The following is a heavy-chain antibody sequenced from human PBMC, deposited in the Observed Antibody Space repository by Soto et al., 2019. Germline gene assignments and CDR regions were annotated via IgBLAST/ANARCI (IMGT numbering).Heavy chain of an antibody. D-gene: IGHD2-15*01. Sequence: PGGSLRLSCAASGFTFSSYGMHWVRQAPGKGLEWVAVISYDGSNKYYADSVKGRFTISRDNSKNTLYLQMNSLRAEDTAVYYCAKVAEYCSGGSCSYFDYWGQGTLVTVSS. CDR2: ISYDGSNK. CDR3: AKVAEYCSGGSCSYFDY. CDR1: GFTFSSYG. V-gene: IGHV3-30*18. J-gene: IGHJ4*02.